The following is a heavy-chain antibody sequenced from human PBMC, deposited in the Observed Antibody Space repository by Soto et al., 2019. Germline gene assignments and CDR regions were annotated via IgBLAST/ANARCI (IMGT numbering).Heavy chain of an antibody. V-gene: IGHV4-4*02. J-gene: IGHJ4*02. CDR1: GDSISSDKW. D-gene: IGHD2-21*02. CDR2: IHPSGRT. Sequence: QVQLQESGPGLVKPSGTLSLTCAVSGDSISSDKWWSWVRQPPGKGLEWIGEIHPSGRTNYTPSLKSRVTILVEKSKNQVSLELSSMTAADTAVYYCARGGDWKFEYWGQGTLVTVSS. CDR3: ARGGDWKFEY.